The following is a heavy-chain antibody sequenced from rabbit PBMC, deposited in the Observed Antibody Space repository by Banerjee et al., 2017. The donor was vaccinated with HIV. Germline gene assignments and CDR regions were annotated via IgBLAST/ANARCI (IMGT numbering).Heavy chain of an antibody. Sequence: ASWAKGRFTISKTSSTTVTLQMTSLTAADTATYFCARGRDLWGQGTLVTVS. J-gene: IGHJ3*01. V-gene: IGHV1S40*01. CDR3: ARGRDL.